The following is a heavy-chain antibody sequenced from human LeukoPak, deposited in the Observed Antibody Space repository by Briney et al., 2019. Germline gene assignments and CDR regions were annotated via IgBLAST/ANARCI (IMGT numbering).Heavy chain of an antibody. Sequence: SVKVSCKASGGTFSSYATSWVRQAPGQGLEWMGGIIPIFGTANYAQKFQGRVTITTDESTSTAYMELSSLRSEDTAVYYCAGGADIVVVPAAINYYYYMDVWGKGTTVTVSS. CDR1: GGTFSSYA. CDR2: IIPIFGTA. D-gene: IGHD2-2*01. CDR3: AGGADIVVVPAAINYYYYMDV. V-gene: IGHV1-69*05. J-gene: IGHJ6*03.